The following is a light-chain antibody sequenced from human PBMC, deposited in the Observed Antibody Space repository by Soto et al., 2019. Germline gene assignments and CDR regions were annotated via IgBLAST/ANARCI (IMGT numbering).Light chain of an antibody. CDR3: CSYTSTSPWV. CDR2: EVT. J-gene: IGLJ3*02. Sequence: QSVLTQPASVSGSPGQSITISCTGTTYDVGNYNLISWYQHHPGRAPKLIISEVTKRPSGVSNRFSGSKSGNTASLTISGLQAEDEADYYCCSYTSTSPWVFGGGTKVTVL. CDR1: TYDVGNYNL. V-gene: IGLV2-23*02.